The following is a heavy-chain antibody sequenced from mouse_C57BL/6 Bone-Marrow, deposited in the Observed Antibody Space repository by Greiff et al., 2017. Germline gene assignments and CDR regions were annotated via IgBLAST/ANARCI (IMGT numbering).Heavy chain of an antibody. J-gene: IGHJ2*01. CDR3: ARPGWDDYFDY. V-gene: IGHV1-26*01. CDR2: INPNNGGT. D-gene: IGHD4-1*01. CDR1: GYTFTDYY. Sequence: VHVKQSGPELVKPGASVKISCKASGYTFTDYYMNWVKQSHGKSLEWIGDINPNNGGTSYNQKFKGKATLTVDKSSSTAYMELRSLTSEDSAVYSCARPGWDDYFDYWGQGTTLTVSS.